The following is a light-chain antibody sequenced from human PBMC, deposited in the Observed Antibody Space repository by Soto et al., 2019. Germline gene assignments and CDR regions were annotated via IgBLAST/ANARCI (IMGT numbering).Light chain of an antibody. V-gene: IGKV3-20*01. CDR3: QQYGSSAIT. CDR1: ETVSSNY. CDR2: GAS. Sequence: EIVLTQSPGTLSLSPGEGATLSCRASETVSSNYLAWYQQRPGQAPRLLIHGASSRATGIPDRFSGSGSGTDFTLIISRLEPADFAVYYCQQYGSSAITFGQGTRLEI. J-gene: IGKJ5*01.